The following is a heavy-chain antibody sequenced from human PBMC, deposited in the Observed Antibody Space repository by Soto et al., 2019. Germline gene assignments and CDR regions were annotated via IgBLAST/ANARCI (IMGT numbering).Heavy chain of an antibody. D-gene: IGHD2-2*01. CDR1: GFTFTSSA. J-gene: IGHJ6*02. CDR3: AAEGVPAANYYYYYGMDV. CDR2: IVVGSGNT. V-gene: IGHV1-58*02. Sequence: SVKVSCKASGFTFTSSAMPWVRQARGQRLEWIGWIVVGSGNTNYAQKFQERVTITRDMSTSTAYMELSSLRSEDTAVYYCAAEGVPAANYYYYYGMDVWGQGTTVTVSS.